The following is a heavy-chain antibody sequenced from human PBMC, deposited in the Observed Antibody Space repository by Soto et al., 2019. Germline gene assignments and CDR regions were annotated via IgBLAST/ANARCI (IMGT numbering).Heavy chain of an antibody. CDR1: GFTFTNYW. J-gene: IGHJ5*02. CDR3: ARGENWFAP. Sequence: GGSLRLSCAASGFTFTNYWMAWVRQAPGKGLEWVAHIDQGGGEKYYVDSVKGRFTISRDNAKNSLYLQMNSLRAEDTALYYWARGENWFAPWGQGTLVTVSS. V-gene: IGHV3-7*05. CDR2: IDQGGGEK.